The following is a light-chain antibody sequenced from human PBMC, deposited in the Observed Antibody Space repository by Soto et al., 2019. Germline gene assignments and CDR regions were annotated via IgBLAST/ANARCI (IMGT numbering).Light chain of an antibody. CDR3: QQYGSSPYT. CDR1: QSVSSSY. CDR2: GAS. Sequence: EIVLTQSPGTLSLSPGERVTLSCRASQSVSSSYLAWYQQKPGQAPRLLIYGASSRATGIPDRFSGSGSGTDFTLTISRLEPEDFGVYYCQQYGSSPYTFGQGTKLEIK. V-gene: IGKV3-20*01. J-gene: IGKJ2*01.